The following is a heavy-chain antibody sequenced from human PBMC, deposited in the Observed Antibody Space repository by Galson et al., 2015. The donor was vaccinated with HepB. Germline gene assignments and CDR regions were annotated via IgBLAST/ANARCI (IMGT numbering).Heavy chain of an antibody. D-gene: IGHD3-9*01. CDR2: ITGLGGAT. V-gene: IGHV3-23*01. J-gene: IGHJ5*01. CDR1: GFAFARSA. Sequence: SLRLSCAASGFAFARSAMSWVRQAPGKGLQWVAGITGLGGATLYTDSVRGRFAISRDNSHSTLFLQLDNLGAEDTAIYFCAKNNAGFLTAFSYFDTWGQGSLVTVSS. CDR3: AKNNAGFLTAFSYFDT.